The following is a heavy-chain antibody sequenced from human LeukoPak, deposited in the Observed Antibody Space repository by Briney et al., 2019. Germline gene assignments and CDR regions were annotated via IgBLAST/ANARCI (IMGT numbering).Heavy chain of an antibody. CDR1: GGSISSYY. D-gene: IGHD6-13*01. CDR3: ARDRATNSSSWYSGDY. Sequence: SETLSLTCTVSGGSISSYYWSWIRQPPGKGLEWIGYIYYSGSTNYNPSLKSRVAISVGTSKNQFSLKLSSVTAADTAVYYCARDRATNSSSWYSGDYWGQGTLVTVSS. CDR2: IYYSGST. V-gene: IGHV4-59*01. J-gene: IGHJ4*02.